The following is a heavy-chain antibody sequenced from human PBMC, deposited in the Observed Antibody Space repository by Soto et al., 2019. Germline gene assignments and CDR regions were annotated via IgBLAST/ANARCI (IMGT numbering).Heavy chain of an antibody. CDR2: ISGSGGST. D-gene: IGHD3-22*01. CDR1: GFTFSSYA. J-gene: IGHJ4*02. CDR3: AKEGGMIVVVPY. V-gene: IGHV3-23*01. Sequence: EVQLLESGGGLVQPGGSLRLSCAASGFTFSSYAMSWVRQALGKGLEWVSAISGSGGSTYYADSVKGRFTISRDNSKNTLCPQMNSLRAEDTAVYYCAKEGGMIVVVPYWGQGTLVTVSS.